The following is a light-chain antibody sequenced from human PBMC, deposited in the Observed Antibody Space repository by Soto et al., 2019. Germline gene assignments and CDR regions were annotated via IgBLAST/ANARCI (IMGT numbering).Light chain of an antibody. CDR1: QSVSSSY. CDR2: GAS. Sequence: EIVLTQSPGTLSVSPGERATLSCRASQSVSSSYVAWYQQQPGHAPSLIICGASSRAAGLPDSFSGGCAAKDFPLTSSRLSHEDFAFFYRQQYSCSSWTFGQGTKVEIK. CDR3: QQYSCSSWT. J-gene: IGKJ1*01. V-gene: IGKV3-20*01.